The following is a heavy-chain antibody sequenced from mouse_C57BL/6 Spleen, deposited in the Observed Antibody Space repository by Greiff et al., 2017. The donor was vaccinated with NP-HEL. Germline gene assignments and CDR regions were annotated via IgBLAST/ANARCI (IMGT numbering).Heavy chain of an antibody. Sequence: VQLKESGPELVKPGASVKISCKASGYSFTGYYMNWVKQSPEKSLEWIGEINPSTGGTTYNQKFKAKATLTVDKSSSTAYMQLKSLTSEDSAVYYCARALITAGSSYDYFDYWGQGTTLTVSS. V-gene: IGHV1-42*01. CDR1: GYSFTGYY. CDR3: ARALITAGSSYDYFDY. J-gene: IGHJ2*01. CDR2: INPSTGGT. D-gene: IGHD1-1*01.